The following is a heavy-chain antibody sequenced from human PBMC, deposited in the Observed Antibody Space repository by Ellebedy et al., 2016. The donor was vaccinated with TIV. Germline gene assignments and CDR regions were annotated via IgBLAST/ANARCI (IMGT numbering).Heavy chain of an antibody. D-gene: IGHD3-16*01. Sequence: GESLKISCKGSGYSFTNYWIGWVRQMPGKGLEWMGIIYPGDSDTRYSPSFQGQVTMSADKSISTAYLQWSSLKASDTAMYYCARHYTMAYFDYWGQGTLVTVSS. CDR3: ARHYTMAYFDY. CDR1: GYSFTNYW. CDR2: IYPGDSDT. J-gene: IGHJ4*02. V-gene: IGHV5-51*01.